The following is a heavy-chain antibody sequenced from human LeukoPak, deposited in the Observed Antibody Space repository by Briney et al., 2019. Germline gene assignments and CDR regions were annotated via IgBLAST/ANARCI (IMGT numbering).Heavy chain of an antibody. CDR1: GGTFSSYA. V-gene: IGHV1-69*13. Sequence: GASVKVSCKASGGTFSSYAISWVRQAPGQGLEWMGGIIPIFGTANYAQKFQGGVTITADESTSTAYMELSSLRSEDTAVYYCARTIINLNYFDYWGQGTLVTVSS. D-gene: IGHD3-9*01. J-gene: IGHJ4*02. CDR3: ARTIINLNYFDY. CDR2: IIPIFGTA.